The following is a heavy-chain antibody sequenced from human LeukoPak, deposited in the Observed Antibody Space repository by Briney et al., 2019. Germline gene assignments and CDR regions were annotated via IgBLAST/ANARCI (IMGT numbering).Heavy chain of an antibody. D-gene: IGHD6-13*01. Sequence: PSETLSLTCSVSGGSISSSDYYWGWIRQPPGKGLEWIGSIYYSGSAYYNPSLKSRVTISVDTSKNQFSLKLSSVTAADTALYYCARQPTGYYTSWYSDYFDSWGQGTLVTVSS. CDR2: IYYSGSA. V-gene: IGHV4-39*01. CDR1: GGSISSSDYY. CDR3: ARQPTGYYTSWYSDYFDS. J-gene: IGHJ4*02.